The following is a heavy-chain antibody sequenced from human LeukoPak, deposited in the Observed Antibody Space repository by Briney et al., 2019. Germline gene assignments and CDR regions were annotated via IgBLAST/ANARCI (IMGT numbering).Heavy chain of an antibody. J-gene: IGHJ4*02. CDR2: IIPIFGTA. D-gene: IGHD3-22*01. CDR3: ARDPGYYYDSSGELGADY. Sequence: SVKVSCKVSGGTFSSYAISWVRQAPGQGLEWMGRIIPIFGTANYAQKFQGRVTITTDESTSTAYMELSSLRSEDTAVYYCARDPGYYYDSSGELGADYWGQGTLVTVSS. V-gene: IGHV1-69*05. CDR1: GGTFSSYA.